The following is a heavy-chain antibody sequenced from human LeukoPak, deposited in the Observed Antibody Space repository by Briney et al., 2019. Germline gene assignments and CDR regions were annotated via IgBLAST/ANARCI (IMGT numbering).Heavy chain of an antibody. D-gene: IGHD3-9*01. CDR1: GGSISSYY. J-gene: IGHJ4*02. V-gene: IGHV4-59*08. Sequence: PSETLSLTCTVSGGSISSYYWSWIRQPPGKGLEWNGYIYYSGSTNYSPSLKSRVTISVDTSKNQFSLKLSSVTAADTAVYYCVCKHKTAYEILDYWGQGTLVTVSS. CDR2: IYYSGST. CDR3: VCKHKTAYEILDY.